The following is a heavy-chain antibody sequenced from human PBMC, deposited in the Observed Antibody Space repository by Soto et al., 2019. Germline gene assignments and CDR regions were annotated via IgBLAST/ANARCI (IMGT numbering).Heavy chain of an antibody. CDR2: ISSSSSYI. Sequence: EVQLVESGGGLVKPGGSLRLSCAASGFTFSSYSMNWVRQAPGKGLEWVSSISSSSSYIYYADSVKGRFTISRDNAKNSLYLQMNSLRAEDTAVYYCARDHGAGDSSGYYYPGIIDYWGQGTLVTVSS. CDR3: ARDHGAGDSSGYYYPGIIDY. D-gene: IGHD3-22*01. J-gene: IGHJ4*02. CDR1: GFTFSSYS. V-gene: IGHV3-21*01.